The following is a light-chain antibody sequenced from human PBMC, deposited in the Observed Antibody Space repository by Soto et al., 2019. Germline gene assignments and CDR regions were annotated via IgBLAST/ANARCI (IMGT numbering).Light chain of an antibody. CDR1: QDIAAY. J-gene: IGKJ5*01. CDR2: AAS. CDR3: QQAYSFPIT. V-gene: IGKV1D-12*01. Sequence: DIQVTQSPSSVSASVGDRVTITCRASQDIAAYLAWYQHKPGRAPELLIRAASTLQSGVPSRFSGSGSGTDFTLTINSLQPEDFATYYGQQAYSFPITFGQGTRLDI.